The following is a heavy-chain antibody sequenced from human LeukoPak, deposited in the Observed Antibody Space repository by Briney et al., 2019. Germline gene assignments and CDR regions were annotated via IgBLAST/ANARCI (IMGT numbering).Heavy chain of an antibody. V-gene: IGHV1-69*01. D-gene: IGHD3-22*01. CDR3: ARAYYDSSGYYHLDY. CDR1: GGTFISYA. CDR2: IIPIFGTA. J-gene: IGHJ4*02. Sequence: GASVKVSCKASGGTFISYAISWVRQAPGQGLEWMGGIIPIFGTANYAQKFQGRVTITADESTSTAYMELSSLRSEDTAVYYCARAYYDSSGYYHLDYWGQGTLVTVSS.